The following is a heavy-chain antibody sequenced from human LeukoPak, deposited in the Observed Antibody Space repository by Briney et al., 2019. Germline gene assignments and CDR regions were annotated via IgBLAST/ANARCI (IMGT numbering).Heavy chain of an antibody. V-gene: IGHV3-30-3*01. J-gene: IGHJ4*02. CDR3: ARAYCGGDCYNGPYDY. D-gene: IGHD2-21*02. Sequence: GRSLRLSCAASGFTFSSYAMHWVRQAPGKGLEWVAVISYDGSNKYYADSVKGRFTIYRDNSKNTLYLQMNSLRAEDTAVYYWARAYCGGDCYNGPYDYWGQGTLVTVSS. CDR2: ISYDGSNK. CDR1: GFTFSSYA.